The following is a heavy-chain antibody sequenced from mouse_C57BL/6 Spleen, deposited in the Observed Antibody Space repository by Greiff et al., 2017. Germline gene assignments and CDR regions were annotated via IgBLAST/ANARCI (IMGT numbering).Heavy chain of an antibody. CDR3: ARNYYGSSYDYAMDY. CDR2: IDPNSGGT. D-gene: IGHD1-1*01. CDR1: GYPFPSYW. Sequence: QVQLQQPGAELVKPGASVKLSCKASGYPFPSYWMHWVKQRPGRGLEWSGRIDPNSGGTKYNEKFKSKATLTVDKPSSTAYMPGSRLTSEDSADYYGARNYYGSSYDYAMDYWGQGTSVTVSS. V-gene: IGHV1-72*01. J-gene: IGHJ4*01.